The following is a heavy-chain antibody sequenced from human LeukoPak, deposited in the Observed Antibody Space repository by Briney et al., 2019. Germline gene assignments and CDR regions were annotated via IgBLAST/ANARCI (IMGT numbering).Heavy chain of an antibody. CDR1: GYTFTSYD. CDR3: AREVSEAAAGGNWFDP. D-gene: IGHD6-13*01. CDR2: MNPNSGNT. V-gene: IGHV1-8*01. Sequence: EASVKVSCKASGYTFTSYDINWVRQATGQGFEWMGWMNPNSGNTGYAQKFQGRVTMTRNTSISTAYMELSSLRSEDTAVYYCAREVSEAAAGGNWFDPWGQGTLVTVSS. J-gene: IGHJ5*02.